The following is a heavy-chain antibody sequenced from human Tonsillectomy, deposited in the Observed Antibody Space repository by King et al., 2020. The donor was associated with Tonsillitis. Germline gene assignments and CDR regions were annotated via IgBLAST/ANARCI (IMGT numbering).Heavy chain of an antibody. V-gene: IGHV5-51*01. CDR2: IYPGDSDT. J-gene: IGHJ3*02. CDR3: ARQFRQQLLWDAFDI. Sequence: VQLVESGAEVKKPGESLKISCKGSGYSLTNYWIGWVRQMPGKGLEWMGIIYPGDSDTTYSPSFQGRVTISADKSISTAYLQWSSLKASDTAMYYCARQFRQQLLWDAFDIWGQGTMVTVSS. CDR1: GYSLTNYW. D-gene: IGHD6-13*01.